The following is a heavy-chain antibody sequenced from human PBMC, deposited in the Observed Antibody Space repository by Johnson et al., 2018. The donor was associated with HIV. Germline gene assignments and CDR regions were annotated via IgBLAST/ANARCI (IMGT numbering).Heavy chain of an antibody. V-gene: IGHV3-30-3*01. Sequence: QVQLVESGGGVVQPGRSLRLSCAASGFTFSSYAMHWVRQAPGKGLEWVAVISYDGSNKYYADSVKGRFTISRDNSKNTLYLQMNSLRAEDTAVYYCATQYYFGAENYYNPASNAYDIWGQGTMVTVS. CDR1: GFTFSSYA. CDR2: ISYDGSNK. J-gene: IGHJ3*02. D-gene: IGHD3-10*01. CDR3: ATQYYFGAENYYNPASNAYDI.